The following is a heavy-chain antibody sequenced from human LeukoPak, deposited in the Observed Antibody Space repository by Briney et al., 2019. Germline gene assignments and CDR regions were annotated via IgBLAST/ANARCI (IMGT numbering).Heavy chain of an antibody. CDR1: GFTFADYG. J-gene: IGHJ6*03. V-gene: IGHV3-20*04. CDR3: ARIPEVPGSYFLYHYFYYMDV. D-gene: IGHD1-26*01. Sequence: LSGGSLRLSCAAYGFTFADYGMIWVRQVPGKGLEWVSGMNWSGGSTGYADSVRGRFTISRDNAKNSLYLQMNSLRADDTALYYCARIPEVPGSYFLYHYFYYMDVWGKGTTVTVSS. CDR2: MNWSGGST.